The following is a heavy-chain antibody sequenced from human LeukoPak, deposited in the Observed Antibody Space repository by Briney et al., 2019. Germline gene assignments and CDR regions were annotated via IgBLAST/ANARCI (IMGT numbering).Heavy chain of an antibody. D-gene: IGHD4-23*01. Sequence: SETLSLTCAVYGGSFSGYYWSWIRQPPGKGLEWNGEINHSGSTNYNPSLKSRVTISVDTSKNQFSLKLSSVTAADTAVYYCACLTTMGRYWFDPWGQGTLVTVSS. V-gene: IGHV4-34*01. CDR1: GGSFSGYY. CDR3: ACLTTMGRYWFDP. CDR2: INHSGST. J-gene: IGHJ5*02.